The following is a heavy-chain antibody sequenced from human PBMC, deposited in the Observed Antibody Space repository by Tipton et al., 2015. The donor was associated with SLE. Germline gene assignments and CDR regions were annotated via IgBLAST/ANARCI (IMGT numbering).Heavy chain of an antibody. V-gene: IGHV3-48*01. J-gene: IGHJ5*02. D-gene: IGHD3-10*01. CDR2: ISSSSSTI. CDR3: ARDLSITMVQGVNNWFDP. CDR1: EFTFSRYA. Sequence: SLRLSCAASEFTFSRYAMSWVRQAPGKGLEWVSYISSSSSTIYYADAVKGRFTISRDNAKNSLYLQMNSLRAEDAAVYYCARDLSITMVQGVNNWFDPWGQGTLVTVSS.